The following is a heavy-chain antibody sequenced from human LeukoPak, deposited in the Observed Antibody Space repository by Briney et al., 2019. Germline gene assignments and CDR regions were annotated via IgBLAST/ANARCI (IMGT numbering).Heavy chain of an antibody. Sequence: SGGSLRLSCAASGFTFSNFAMSWVRQAPGKGLEWVSAISGSDGSTYYADSVKGRFTISRDNSKKTLYLQMNSLRAEDTAVYYCAKVGHSGSGSYGDWGQGTLVTVSS. CDR2: ISGSDGST. V-gene: IGHV3-23*01. CDR1: GFTFSNFA. D-gene: IGHD3-10*01. J-gene: IGHJ4*02. CDR3: AKVGHSGSGSYGD.